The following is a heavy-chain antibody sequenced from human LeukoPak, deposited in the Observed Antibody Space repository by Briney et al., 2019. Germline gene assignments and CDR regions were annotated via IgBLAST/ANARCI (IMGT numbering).Heavy chain of an antibody. D-gene: IGHD5-18*01. V-gene: IGHV3-30-3*01. CDR3: AREGIQLWFGGVGDWFDP. CDR1: GFTFSSYA. J-gene: IGHJ5*02. CDR2: ISCDGSNK. Sequence: QPGRSLRLSCAASGFTFSSYAMHWVRQAPGKGLEWVAIISCDGSNKYYADSVKGRFTISRDNSKNTLYLQMNSLRAEDTAVYYCAREGIQLWFGGVGDWFDPWGQGTLVTVSS.